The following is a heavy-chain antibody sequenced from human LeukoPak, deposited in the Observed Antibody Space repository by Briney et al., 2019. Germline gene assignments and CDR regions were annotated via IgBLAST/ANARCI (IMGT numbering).Heavy chain of an antibody. Sequence: GGSLRLSCAASGFTFSNYWMSWVPQAPGKGLEWVANIKQDGSEKYYVDSVKGRFTISRDNAKNSPYLQMNSLRAEDTAVYYCASGQQLGYWGQGTLVTVSS. CDR2: IKQDGSEK. V-gene: IGHV3-7*01. D-gene: IGHD6-6*01. J-gene: IGHJ4*02. CDR1: GFTFSNYW. CDR3: ASGQQLGY.